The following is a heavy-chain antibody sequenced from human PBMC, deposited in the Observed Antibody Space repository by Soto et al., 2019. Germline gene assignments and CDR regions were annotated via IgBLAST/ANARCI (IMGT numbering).Heavy chain of an antibody. Sequence: QVQLVQSGPEVKKPGASVRVSCMTSGYAFTSYGVNWVRQVPGQGLEWRGWIAPHSGRTTYLPKFQGRVTITADPSTNTAYMEMTSLSSEDTGIYFCARAATGSYHSAYWGQGTVVTVS. CDR3: ARAATGSYHSAY. D-gene: IGHD3-10*01. CDR1: GYAFTSYG. V-gene: IGHV1-18*04. J-gene: IGHJ4*02. CDR2: IAPHSGRT.